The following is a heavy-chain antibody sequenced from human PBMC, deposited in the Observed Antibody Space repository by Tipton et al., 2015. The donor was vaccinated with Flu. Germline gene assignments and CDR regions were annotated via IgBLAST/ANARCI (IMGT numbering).Heavy chain of an antibody. Sequence: LVKPSETLSLTCAVSGYSISSGYYWGWIRQPPGKGLEWIGSIYHSGSTYYNPSLKSRVTISVDTSKNQFSLKLSSVTAADTAVYYCARADTDYDYVSAYFDYWGQGTLVTVSS. D-gene: IGHD3-16*01. CDR1: GYSISSGYY. V-gene: IGHV4-38-2*01. J-gene: IGHJ4*02. CDR3: ARADTDYDYVSAYFDY. CDR2: IYHSGST.